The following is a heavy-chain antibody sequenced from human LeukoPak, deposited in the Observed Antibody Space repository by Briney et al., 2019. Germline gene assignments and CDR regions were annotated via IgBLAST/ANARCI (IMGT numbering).Heavy chain of an antibody. CDR1: GDSISSNGYY. CDR2: ISYSGST. V-gene: IGHV4-39*01. D-gene: IGHD1-1*01. Sequence: SETMSLTCAVSGDSISSNGYYWGWIRQPPGKGLEWIGSISYSGSTYYNPSLKSRVTISLDTSRNHFSLRQSPVTAADTAIYYCAKLQMTTTAMIWGQGTLVIVSS. CDR3: AKLQMTTTAMI. J-gene: IGHJ4*02.